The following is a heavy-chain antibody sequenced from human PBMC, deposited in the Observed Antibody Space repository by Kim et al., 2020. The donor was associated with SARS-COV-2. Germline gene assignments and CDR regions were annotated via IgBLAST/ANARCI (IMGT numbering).Heavy chain of an antibody. CDR3: AKVDYLDY. Sequence: GGSLRLSCAASGFTFSTFAMNWVRQAPGKGLEWVSGITGSGGTIYYADSVKGRFTISRDNSKNTLYLQMHSLRAEDTAVYYCAKVDYLDYWGQGTLVTVSS. CDR2: ITGSGGTI. J-gene: IGHJ4*02. V-gene: IGHV3-23*01. CDR1: GFTFSTFA.